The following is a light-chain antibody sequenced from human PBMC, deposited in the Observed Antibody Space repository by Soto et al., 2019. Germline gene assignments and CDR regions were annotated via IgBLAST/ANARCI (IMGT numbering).Light chain of an antibody. V-gene: IGLV2-14*01. Sequence: QSVRTQPASVSGSPGQSITISCTGTSSDVGGSNYVSWYQQHPGKAPKLMIYDVRNRPSGISNRFSGSKSGNTASLTISGLQAEYEAEYYCSSYTSSGPPYLFATGSKVTV. CDR2: DVR. J-gene: IGLJ1*01. CDR3: SSYTSSGPPYL. CDR1: SSDVGGSNY.